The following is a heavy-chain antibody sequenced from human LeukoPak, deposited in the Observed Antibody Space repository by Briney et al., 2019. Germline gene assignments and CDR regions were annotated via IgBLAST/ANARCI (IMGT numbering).Heavy chain of an antibody. CDR1: GFTFSSTW. Sequence: PGGSLRLSCAASGFTFSSTWMNWVRQAPGKGLEWVSYISSSSSTIYYADSVKGRFTISRDNAKNSLYLQMNSLRAEDTAVYYCARDGRRKYCSGGSCYTDAFDIWGQGTMVTVSS. D-gene: IGHD2-15*01. CDR3: ARDGRRKYCSGGSCYTDAFDI. CDR2: ISSSSSTI. J-gene: IGHJ3*02. V-gene: IGHV3-48*01.